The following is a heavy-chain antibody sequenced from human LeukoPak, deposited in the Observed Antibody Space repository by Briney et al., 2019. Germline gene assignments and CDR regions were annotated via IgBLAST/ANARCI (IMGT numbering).Heavy chain of an antibody. CDR1: GFTFTTYG. CDR3: AKDSHWILFDD. Sequence: PGGSLRLSCSASGFTFTTYGMNWVRQAPGKGLEWVSGIGGSGTRTYYADSVKGRFTISRDNSKNTLYLQTNNLRDEDTAVYYCAKDSHWILFDDWGQGTLVTVSS. V-gene: IGHV3-23*01. J-gene: IGHJ4*02. D-gene: IGHD2-2*03. CDR2: IGGSGTRT.